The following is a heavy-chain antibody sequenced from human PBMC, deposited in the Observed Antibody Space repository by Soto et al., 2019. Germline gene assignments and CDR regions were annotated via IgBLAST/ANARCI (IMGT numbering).Heavy chain of an antibody. V-gene: IGHV3-9*01. D-gene: IGHD3-3*02. Sequence: EVQLVESGGGLVQPGRSLRLSCAASGFTFDDFAMHWVRQVPGKGLEWVSGIDCNSGNIAYGDSLKGRFISSINNVKGFLYLQMTRLIAEDTPLYFWAKDLRARILGSLEYWGQGTLVTVSS. CDR3: AKDLRARILGSLEY. CDR1: GFTFDDFA. J-gene: IGHJ4*02. CDR2: IDCNSGNI.